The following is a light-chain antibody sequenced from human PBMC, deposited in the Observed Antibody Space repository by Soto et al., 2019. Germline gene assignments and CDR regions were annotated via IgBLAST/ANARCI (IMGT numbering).Light chain of an antibody. Sequence: EVVMTQSPLSLPVTLGQPASISCRSSQSLVNSDGNTYLNWFHQRPGQSPRRLIYKVSNRDSGVPDRFSGSWSGTDFTLRISRGEAEDVGVYYCMQGSHWPRTFGQGTRVEIK. CDR2: KVS. V-gene: IGKV2-30*01. CDR3: MQGSHWPRT. J-gene: IGKJ1*01. CDR1: QSLVNSDGNTY.